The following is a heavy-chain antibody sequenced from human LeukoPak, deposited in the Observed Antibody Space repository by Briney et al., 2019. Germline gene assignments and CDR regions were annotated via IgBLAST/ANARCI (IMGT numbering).Heavy chain of an antibody. J-gene: IGHJ6*03. V-gene: IGHV3-21*01. CDR2: ISSSSSYI. CDR3: ARGKDYGSGSYYVYYYYMDV. CDR1: GFTFSSYS. Sequence: PGGSLRLSCAASGFTFSSYSMNWVRQAPGKGLEWVSSISSSSSYIYYADSVKGRFTISRDNAKNSLYLQMNSLRAEDTAVYYCARGKDYGSGSYYVYYYYMDVWGKGTTVTVSS. D-gene: IGHD3-10*01.